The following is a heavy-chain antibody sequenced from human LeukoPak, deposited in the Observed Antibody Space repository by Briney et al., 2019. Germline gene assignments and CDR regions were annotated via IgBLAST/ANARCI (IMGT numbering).Heavy chain of an antibody. V-gene: IGHV3-7*01. CDR1: GFTFRAYW. Sequence: PGGSLRLSCVDSGFTFRAYWMTWVRQAPGKGLEWVANINEGGSLKYYVDSVTGRFTISRDNTKNSLYLQMNSLGVEDTAVYYCARVGKSGWDFDHWGQGTLVTVSS. CDR2: INEGGSLK. J-gene: IGHJ4*02. CDR3: ARVGKSGWDFDH. D-gene: IGHD6-19*01.